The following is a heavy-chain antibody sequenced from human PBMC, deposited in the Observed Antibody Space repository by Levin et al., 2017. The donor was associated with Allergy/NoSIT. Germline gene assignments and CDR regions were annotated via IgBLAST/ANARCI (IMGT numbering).Heavy chain of an antibody. CDR3: ARDNIGLPDALAI. V-gene: IGHV3-9*01. CDR1: GFTFDDYA. CDR2: ISWNSGSI. Sequence: LSLTCAASGFTFDDYAMHWVRQAPGKGLEWVSGISWNSGSIGYADSVKGRFTISRDNAKNSLYLQMNSLRTEDTALYYCARDNIGLPDALAIWGQGPMVIVSS. D-gene: IGHD3-10*01. J-gene: IGHJ3*02.